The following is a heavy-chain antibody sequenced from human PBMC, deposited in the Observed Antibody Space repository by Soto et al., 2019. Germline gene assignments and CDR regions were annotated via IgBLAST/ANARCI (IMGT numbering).Heavy chain of an antibody. D-gene: IGHD2-2*01. V-gene: IGHV3-30*18. Sequence: PGGSLRLSCAASGFTFSSYGMHWVRQAPGKGLEWVAVISYDGSNKYYADSVKGRFTISRDNSKNTLYLQMNSLRAEDTAVYYCAKVRNCSSTSCYPGYYYYGMDVWGQGTTVTVSS. CDR1: GFTFSSYG. J-gene: IGHJ6*02. CDR3: AKVRNCSSTSCYPGYYYYGMDV. CDR2: ISYDGSNK.